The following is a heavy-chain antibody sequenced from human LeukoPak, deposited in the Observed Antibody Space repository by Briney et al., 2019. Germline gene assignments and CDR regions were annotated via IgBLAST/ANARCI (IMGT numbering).Heavy chain of an antibody. V-gene: IGHV3-11*04. D-gene: IGHD4-17*01. CDR1: GFTFSDYY. J-gene: IGHJ4*02. CDR2: ISSSGSTI. Sequence: GGSLRLSCAASGFTFSDYYMSWIRQAPGKGLEWVSYISSSGSTIYYADSVEGRFTISRDNAKNSLYLQMNSLRAEDTAVYYCARDQMTTVTTFDYWGQGTLVTVSS. CDR3: ARDQMTTVTTFDY.